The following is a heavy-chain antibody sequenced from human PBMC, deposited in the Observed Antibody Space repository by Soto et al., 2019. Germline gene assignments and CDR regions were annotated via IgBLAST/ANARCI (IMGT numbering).Heavy chain of an antibody. Sequence: QITLKESGPTLVKSTQTLTLTCTFSGFSLSSGAGAVGWIRQTPGKALEWLAIIYASGGTPYTPSLKTRLTITKDTSKNLVVLTMTNMDPVDPATYYCGHRREVATRSCVDPWGQGILVTFSS. D-gene: IGHD2-15*01. J-gene: IGHJ5*02. V-gene: IGHV2-5*01. CDR2: IYASGGT. CDR3: GHRREVATRSCVDP. CDR1: GFSLSSGAGA.